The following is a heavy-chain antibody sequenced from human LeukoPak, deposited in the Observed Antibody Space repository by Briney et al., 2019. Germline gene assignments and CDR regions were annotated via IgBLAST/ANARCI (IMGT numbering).Heavy chain of an antibody. V-gene: IGHV3-74*01. CDR2: INSDGSTA. CDR1: GFTFSTYC. Sequence: GGSLRLSCGASGFTFSTYCMHWVRQVPGKGLVWVSRINSDGSTADYADAVKGRFTISRDNAKNTLYLEMNSLRAEDTALYYCAPEGGSSCDYWGQGTLVTVSS. J-gene: IGHJ4*02. CDR3: APEGGSSCDY. D-gene: IGHD5-18*01.